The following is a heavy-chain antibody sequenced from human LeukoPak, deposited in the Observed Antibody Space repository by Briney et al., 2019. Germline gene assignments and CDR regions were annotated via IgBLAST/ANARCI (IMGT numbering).Heavy chain of an antibody. J-gene: IGHJ4*02. V-gene: IGHV4-39*01. CDR3: ARIDILTGYYRIDY. D-gene: IGHD3-9*01. CDR1: GGSISSSNYY. CDR2: IYYSGST. Sequence: SKTLSHTCTVSGGSISSSNYYWGWIRQPPGKGLEWIGSIYYSGSTYYNPSLKSRVTISVDTSKNQFSLKLSSVTAADTAVYYCARIDILTGYYRIDYWGQGTLVTVSS.